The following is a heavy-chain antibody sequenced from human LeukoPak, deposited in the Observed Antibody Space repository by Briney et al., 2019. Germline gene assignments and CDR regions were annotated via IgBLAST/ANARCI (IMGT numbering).Heavy chain of an antibody. CDR2: IYYSGST. D-gene: IGHD6-19*01. V-gene: IGHV4-39*07. J-gene: IGHJ6*03. CDR3: ARVSGAVAGIFYYYYMDV. Sequence: PSETLSLTCTVSGGSISSSSYYWGWICQPPGKGLEWIGSIYYSGSTYYNPSLKSRVTISVDTSKNQFSLKLSSVTAADTAVYYCARVSGAVAGIFYYYYMDVWGKGTTVTVSS. CDR1: GGSISSSSYY.